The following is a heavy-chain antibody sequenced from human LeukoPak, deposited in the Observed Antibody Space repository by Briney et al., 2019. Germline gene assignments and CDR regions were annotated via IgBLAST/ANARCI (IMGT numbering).Heavy chain of an antibody. CDR1: GFTFSNYA. CDR2: VSGSGDTT. CDR3: SKGNIAASATSLHFDY. V-gene: IGHV3-23*01. Sequence: GGSLRLPCAASGFTFSNYAMSWVRQAPGEGLEWVSGVSGSGDTTYYADSVKGRFTISRDNSKNTLYLQMSSLRAEDTALYYCSKGNIAASATSLHFDYWGQGTLVTVSS. J-gene: IGHJ4*02. D-gene: IGHD6-6*01.